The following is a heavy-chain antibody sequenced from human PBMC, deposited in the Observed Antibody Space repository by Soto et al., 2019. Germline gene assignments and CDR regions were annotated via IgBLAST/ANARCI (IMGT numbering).Heavy chain of an antibody. V-gene: IGHV4-31*03. D-gene: IGHD2-2*01. J-gene: IGHJ5*02. CDR2: IYYSGST. CDR3: ARDIVVVPAAGCWFDP. Sequence: QVQLQESGPGLVKPSQTLSLTCTVSGGSISSGGYYWSWIRQHPGKGLEWIGYIYYSGSTYYNPSLKSRVTIPVDTSKNQFSLKLSSVTAADTAVYYCARDIVVVPAAGCWFDPWGQGTLVTVSS. CDR1: GGSISSGGYY.